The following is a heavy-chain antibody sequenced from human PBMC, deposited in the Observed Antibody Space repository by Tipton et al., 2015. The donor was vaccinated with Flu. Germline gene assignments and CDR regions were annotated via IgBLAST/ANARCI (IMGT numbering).Heavy chain of an antibody. CDR3: ATKDWNRSDWRHH. D-gene: IGHD1-1*01. CDR2: IYTSGNT. V-gene: IGHV4-61*02. Sequence: TLSLTCAVSGDSISSGAHYWSWIRQPAGKGLEWIGRIYTSGNTNYNPSLKTRVTISVDTSRKQFSLKLSSVTAADTAVYYCATKDWNRSDWRHHWGQGTLVTVSS. J-gene: IGHJ5*02. CDR1: GDSISSGAHY.